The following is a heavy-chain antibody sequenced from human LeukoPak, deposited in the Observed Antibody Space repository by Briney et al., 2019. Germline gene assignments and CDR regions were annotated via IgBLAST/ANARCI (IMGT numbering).Heavy chain of an antibody. CDR2: ISGVGDAT. D-gene: IGHD1-26*01. V-gene: IGHV3-23*01. CDR3: ARSLVVGATYPYH. Sequence: SGGSLRLSCTTSDFTFSTYAMSWVRQAPGKGLEWVSTISGVGDATYYADSVKGRFTISRDNAKNSLYLQLNSLRAEDTAVYYCARSLVVGATYPYHWGQGTLVTVSS. J-gene: IGHJ5*02. CDR1: DFTFSTYA.